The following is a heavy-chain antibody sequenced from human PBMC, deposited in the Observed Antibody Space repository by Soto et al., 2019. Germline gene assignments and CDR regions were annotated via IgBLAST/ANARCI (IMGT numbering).Heavy chain of an antibody. Sequence: GGSLRLSCAASGFTFSSYGMHWVRQAPGKGLEWVAVIWYDGSNKYYADSVKGRFTISRDNSKNTLYLQMNSLRAEDTAVYYCARDSTVVTPRYFDYWGQGTLVTISS. CDR3: ARDSTVVTPRYFDY. CDR2: IWYDGSNK. J-gene: IGHJ4*02. D-gene: IGHD2-15*01. V-gene: IGHV3-33*01. CDR1: GFTFSSYG.